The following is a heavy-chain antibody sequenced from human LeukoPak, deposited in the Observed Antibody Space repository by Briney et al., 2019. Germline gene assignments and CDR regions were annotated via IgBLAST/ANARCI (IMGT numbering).Heavy chain of an antibody. D-gene: IGHD3-10*01. CDR2: MNPNSGGT. J-gene: IGHJ4*02. Sequence: ASVKVSCKASGYNFNDHDMHWVRQAPGQGLEWVGRMNPNSGGTTYAQEFQGRVSMTRDTSISTAYMELSRLTYDDTAIFYCARDRMGSYLDWGQGTAVTVSS. V-gene: IGHV1-2*06. CDR3: ARDRMGSYLD. CDR1: GYNFNDHD.